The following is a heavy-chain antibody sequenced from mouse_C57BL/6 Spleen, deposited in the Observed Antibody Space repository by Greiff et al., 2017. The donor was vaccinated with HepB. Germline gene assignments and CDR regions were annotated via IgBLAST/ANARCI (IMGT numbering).Heavy chain of an antibody. V-gene: IGHV2-6*01. CDR2: IWGVGST. Sequence: VQVVESGPGLVAPSQSLSITCTVSGFSLTSYGVDWVRQSPGKGLEWLGVIWGVGSTNYNSDLKSRLSISKDNSTSQVSLKMNSLQTDDTAMYYCARTKYDGDYYAMDYWGQGTSVTVSS. D-gene: IGHD2-14*01. CDR3: ARTKYDGDYYAMDY. J-gene: IGHJ4*01. CDR1: GFSLTSYG.